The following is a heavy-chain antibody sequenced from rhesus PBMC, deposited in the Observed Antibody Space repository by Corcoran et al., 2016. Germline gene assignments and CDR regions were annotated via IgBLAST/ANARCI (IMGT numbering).Heavy chain of an antibody. D-gene: IGHD6-31*01. CDR3: ARERYTSGSNRFDV. J-gene: IGHJ5-1*01. Sequence: QLQLQGSGPGLVKPSETLSLTCAVSGGAISSNYWSWIRQPPGKGLDGIGHIYGTGWSTDYNPSLKVRVTIAADTAKNQYSLKRTSVTAADTAVYYCARERYTSGSNRFDVWGPGVLVTVPS. CDR1: GGAISSNY. V-gene: IGHV4-173*01. CDR2: IYGTGWST.